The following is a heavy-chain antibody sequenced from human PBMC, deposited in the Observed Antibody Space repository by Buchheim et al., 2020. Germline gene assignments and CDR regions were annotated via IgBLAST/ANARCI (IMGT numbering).Heavy chain of an antibody. J-gene: IGHJ4*02. CDR1: GFIFSDYD. D-gene: IGHD3-16*02. CDR2: SSSSTA. Sequence: EVQLVESGGGLVQPGGSLRLSCAASGFIFSDYDMDWVRQAPGKGLEWVGRSSSSTAEYAASVTGRFTISRDDSRNSLYLEMNSLITEDTAVYYCARDQWGSYLNWGQGSL. V-gene: IGHV3-72*01. CDR3: ARDQWGSYLN.